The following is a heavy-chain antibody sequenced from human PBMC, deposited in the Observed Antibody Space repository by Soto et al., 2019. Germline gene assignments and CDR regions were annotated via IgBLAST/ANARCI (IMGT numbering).Heavy chain of an antibody. J-gene: IGHJ6*02. CDR3: ARMAGPSHYYGMDV. CDR1: GYTFTNYY. CDR2: INPSGGST. V-gene: IGHV1-46*03. Sequence: ASVQVSCKASGYTFTNYYMHWVRQAPGQGLEWMGIINPSGGSTSYAQKFQGRVTMTRDTSTSTVFMDLSSLRSEDTAVYYCARMAGPSHYYGMDVWGRGTTVTVSS.